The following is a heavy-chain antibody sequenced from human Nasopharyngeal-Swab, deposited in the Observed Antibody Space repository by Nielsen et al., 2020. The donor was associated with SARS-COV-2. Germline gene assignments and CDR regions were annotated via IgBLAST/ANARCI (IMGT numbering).Heavy chain of an antibody. D-gene: IGHD3-9*01. Sequence: SETLSPTCAVYGGSFSGYYWSWIRQPPGKGLEWIGEINHSGSTNYNPSLKSRVTISVDTSKNQFSLKLSSVTAADTAVHYCARRAVLRYPWPTKMGNAFDIWGQGTMVTVSS. CDR1: GGSFSGYY. J-gene: IGHJ3*02. CDR3: ARRAVLRYPWPTKMGNAFDI. CDR2: INHSGST. V-gene: IGHV4-34*01.